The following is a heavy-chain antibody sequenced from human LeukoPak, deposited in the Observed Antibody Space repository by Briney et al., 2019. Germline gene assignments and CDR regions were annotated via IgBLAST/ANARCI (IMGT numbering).Heavy chain of an antibody. D-gene: IGHD2-2*01. CDR3: ASGVPAATATYYGMDV. Sequence: GASVKVSCKASGGTFSSYAISWVRQAPGQGLEWMGGIIPIFGTANYAQKFQGRVTITADESTSTAYMELSSLRSEDTAVHYCASGVPAATATYYGMDVWGQGTTVTVSS. V-gene: IGHV1-69*13. CDR2: IIPIFGTA. J-gene: IGHJ6*02. CDR1: GGTFSSYA.